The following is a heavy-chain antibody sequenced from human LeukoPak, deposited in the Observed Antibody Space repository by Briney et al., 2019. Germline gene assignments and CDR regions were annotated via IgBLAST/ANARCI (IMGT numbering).Heavy chain of an antibody. V-gene: IGHV3-7*01. Sequence: GGSLRLSCAASEFTFSNYWMTWVRQAPGRGLEWVANIKQDGSETYYVDSVRDRFTISRDNVKNLLYLQMNSLRAEDTAVYYCAGERPSSSWYDFWGQGTLVTVSS. CDR1: EFTFSNYW. CDR2: IKQDGSET. J-gene: IGHJ5*01. D-gene: IGHD6-13*01. CDR3: AGERPSSSWYDF.